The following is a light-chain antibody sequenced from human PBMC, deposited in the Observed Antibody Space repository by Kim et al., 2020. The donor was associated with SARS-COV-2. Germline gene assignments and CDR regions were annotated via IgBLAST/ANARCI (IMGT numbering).Light chain of an antibody. Sequence: PGDRATLSCRASQSVGHSYFAWYQQKPGQAPRLLIYAGSDRPTGIPDRFSGSGSGTDFTLTISRLEPEDSAVYFCQQYVSPRWSFGPGTKVDIK. CDR3: QQYVSPRWS. CDR2: AGS. J-gene: IGKJ1*01. CDR1: QSVGHSY. V-gene: IGKV3-20*01.